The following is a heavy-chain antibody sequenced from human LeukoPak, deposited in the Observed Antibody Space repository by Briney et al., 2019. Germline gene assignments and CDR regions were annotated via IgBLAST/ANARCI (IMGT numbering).Heavy chain of an antibody. Sequence: GGSLRLSCAASGFTFSSYGMHWVRQAPGKGLEWVAFIRYDGSNKYYADSVKGRFTISRDNSKNTLYLQMNSLRAEDTAVYYCARGILTGRAFDYWGQGTLVTVSS. D-gene: IGHD3-9*01. CDR3: ARGILTGRAFDY. V-gene: IGHV3-30*02. J-gene: IGHJ4*02. CDR1: GFTFSSYG. CDR2: IRYDGSNK.